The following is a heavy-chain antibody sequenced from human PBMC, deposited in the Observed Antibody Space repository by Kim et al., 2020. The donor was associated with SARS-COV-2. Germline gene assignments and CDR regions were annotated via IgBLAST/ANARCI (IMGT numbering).Heavy chain of an antibody. Sequence: SETLSLTCTVSGDSISDNLYYWAWIRQPPGKGLEWVGSINYSGSTYYNPSLKSRVTISVDTSKNQFSLKLTSVTAADTAVYYCARDGSGSYNSPEGFDYWGQGTLVTVSS. V-gene: IGHV4-39*07. CDR1: GDSISDNLYY. J-gene: IGHJ4*02. D-gene: IGHD3-10*01. CDR2: INYSGST. CDR3: ARDGSGSYNSPEGFDY.